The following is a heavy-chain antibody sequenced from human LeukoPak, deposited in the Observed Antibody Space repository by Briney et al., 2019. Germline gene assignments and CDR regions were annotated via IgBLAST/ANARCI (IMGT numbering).Heavy chain of an antibody. CDR1: GFIFSSYW. CDR3: ARGEVYYYDSSGYYYYYYYMDV. D-gene: IGHD3-22*01. J-gene: IGHJ6*03. Sequence: GGSLRLSCAASGFIFSSYWMHWVRQAPGKGLVWVSRINSDGGSTSYADSVKGRFTISRDNAKNTLYLQMNSLRAEDTAVYYCARGEVYYYDSSGYYYYYYYMDVWGKGTTVTVSS. V-gene: IGHV3-74*01. CDR2: INSDGGST.